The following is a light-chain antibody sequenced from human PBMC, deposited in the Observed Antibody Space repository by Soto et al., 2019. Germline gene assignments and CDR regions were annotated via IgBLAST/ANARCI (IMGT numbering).Light chain of an antibody. CDR1: SNDIGDSKF. J-gene: IGLJ2*01. Sequence: QSALTQPTSVSGSPGQSISISCTGTSNDIGDSKFVSWYRPYPGVAPKLLLYVVTDRHSEVSTRFAGSKSGSTASLTISGLQADDEADYYCSSYTSLHTVSFGGGTKVTVL. CDR3: SSYTSLHTVS. CDR2: VVT. V-gene: IGLV2-14*01.